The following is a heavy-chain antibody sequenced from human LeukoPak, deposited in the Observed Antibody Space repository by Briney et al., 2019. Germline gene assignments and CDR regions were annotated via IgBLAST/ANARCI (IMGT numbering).Heavy chain of an antibody. V-gene: IGHV4-59*01. CDR3: ARLIAVAATRYFDL. CDR1: GGSISSYY. D-gene: IGHD6-19*01. CDR2: IYYSGST. J-gene: IGHJ2*01. Sequence: SETLSLTCTVSGGSISSYYWSWIRQPPGKGLEWIGYIYYSGSTNYNPSLKSRVTISVDTSKNQFSLKLSSVTAADTAVYYCARLIAVAATRYFDLWGRGTLVTVSS.